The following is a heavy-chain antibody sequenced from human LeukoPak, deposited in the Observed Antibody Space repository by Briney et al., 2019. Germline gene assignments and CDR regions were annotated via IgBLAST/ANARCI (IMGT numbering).Heavy chain of an antibody. V-gene: IGHV3-33*01. D-gene: IGHD3-10*02. CDR2: IWYDGSNK. CDR3: ARDRSVLWFDP. J-gene: IGHJ5*02. Sequence: GGSLRLSCVASGFTFSNFGMHWVRQAPGKGLEWVAVIWYDGSNKYYADSVKGRFAISRDDSMNTLYLQMNSLRVEDTAVYYCARDRSVLWFDPWGQGTLVTVSS. CDR1: GFTFSNFG.